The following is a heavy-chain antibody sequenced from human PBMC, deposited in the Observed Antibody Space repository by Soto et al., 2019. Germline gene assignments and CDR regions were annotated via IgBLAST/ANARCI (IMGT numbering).Heavy chain of an antibody. J-gene: IGHJ6*03. CDR1: GYTFTGYY. V-gene: IGHV1-2*04. Sequence: ASVKVSCKASGYTFTGYYMHWVRQAPGQGLEWMGWINPNSGGTNYAQKFQGWVTMTRDTSISTAYMELSRLRSDDTAVYYCARDFRAREETNDFWSGYYEGANYYYYYMDVWGKGTTVTVSS. CDR2: INPNSGGT. D-gene: IGHD3-3*01. CDR3: ARDFRAREETNDFWSGYYEGANYYYYYMDV.